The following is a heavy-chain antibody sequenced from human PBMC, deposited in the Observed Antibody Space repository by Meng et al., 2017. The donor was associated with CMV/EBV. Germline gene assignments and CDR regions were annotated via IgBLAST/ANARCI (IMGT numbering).Heavy chain of an antibody. CDR2: IYYSGST. CDR1: GGSFSGYY. V-gene: IGHV4-34*01. D-gene: IGHD2-2*01. Sequence: GSLRLSCAVYGGSFSGYYWGWIRQPPGKGLEWIGSIYYSGSTYYNPSLKSRVTISVDTSKNQFSLKLSSVTAADTAVYYCARDPGADIVVVPAATDAFDIWGQGTMVTVSS. J-gene: IGHJ3*02. CDR3: ARDPGADIVVVPAATDAFDI.